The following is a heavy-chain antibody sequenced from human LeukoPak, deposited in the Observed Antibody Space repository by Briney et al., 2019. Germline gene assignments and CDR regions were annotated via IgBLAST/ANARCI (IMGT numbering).Heavy chain of an antibody. D-gene: IGHD6-19*01. V-gene: IGHV3-74*01. CDR1: GFTFSDYW. Sequence: GGSLRLSCAASGFTFSDYWIHWVRQAPGKGLVWVSRINTDGSITNYADSVKGRFSISRDNSKNTLYLQMNSLRAEDTAVYYCARYLIAVAGPFTDYFDYWGQGTLVTVSS. J-gene: IGHJ4*02. CDR3: ARYLIAVAGPFTDYFDY. CDR2: INTDGSIT.